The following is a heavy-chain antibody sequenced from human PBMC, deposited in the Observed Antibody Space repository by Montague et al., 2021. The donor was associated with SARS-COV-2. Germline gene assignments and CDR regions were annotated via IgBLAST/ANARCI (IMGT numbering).Heavy chain of an antibody. CDR3: ASLGSPAYCGGDCYVRDYGTDL. J-gene: IGHJ6*02. Sequence: SETLSLTCTVSGGSITSSAYYWSWIRQSPGKGLEWIGTIYYSGNTYSNPSLKSRLTIYMDTSKSQVSLKINSVTAADTAVYFCASLGSPAYCGGDCYVRDYGTDLWGQGTRVTVSS. D-gene: IGHD2-21*02. CDR2: IYYSGNT. CDR1: GGSITSSAYY. V-gene: IGHV4-39*01.